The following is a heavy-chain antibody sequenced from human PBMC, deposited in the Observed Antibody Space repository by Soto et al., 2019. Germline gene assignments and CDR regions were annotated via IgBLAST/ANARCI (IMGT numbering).Heavy chain of an antibody. CDR3: ARVFCSGGSCYSDY. CDR1: GYTFTSYD. CDR2: MNPNSGNT. D-gene: IGHD2-15*01. J-gene: IGHJ4*02. V-gene: IGHV1-8*01. Sequence: ASVKVSCKASGYTFTSYDIIWVRLATGQGLEWMGWMNPNSGNTGYAQKFQGRVTMTRNTSISTAYMELSSLRSEDTAVYYCARVFCSGGSCYSDYWGQGTLVTVS.